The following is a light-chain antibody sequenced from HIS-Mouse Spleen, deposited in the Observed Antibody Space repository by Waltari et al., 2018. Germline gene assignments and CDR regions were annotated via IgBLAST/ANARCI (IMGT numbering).Light chain of an antibody. CDR3: SSYTSSSPL. J-gene: IGLJ2*01. CDR2: DVS. Sequence: QSALTQPASVSGSPGQSITISCTGTRSDVGGYNYVPWYQQHPGKAPKLMIYDVSNRPSGVSNRFSGSKSGNTASLTISGLQAEDEADYYCSSYTSSSPLFSGGTKLTVL. V-gene: IGLV2-14*03. CDR1: RSDVGGYNY.